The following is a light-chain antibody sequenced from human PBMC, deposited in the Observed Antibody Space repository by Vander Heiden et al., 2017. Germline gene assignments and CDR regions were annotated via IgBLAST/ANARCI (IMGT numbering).Light chain of an antibody. J-gene: IGKJ2*01. V-gene: IGKV3-20*01. CDR2: GAS. CDR3: QQYGSSPKT. CDR1: ESFSSSH. Sequence: EIELTQSPGTLSLSPGERATLSCRASESFSSSHLAWYQQTPGQPPRLLIYGASTSGSGTDFTLTISTLEPEDFAVYFCQQYGSSPKTFGQGTKLEIK.